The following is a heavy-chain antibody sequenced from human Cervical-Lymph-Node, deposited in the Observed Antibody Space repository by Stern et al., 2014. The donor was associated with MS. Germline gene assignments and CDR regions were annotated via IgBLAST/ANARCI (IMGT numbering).Heavy chain of an antibody. Sequence: QLVESGGGLVQPGRSLRLSCAASGFTFDDYAMHWVRQAPGKGLEWVSGIRWNSGSIGYADSVKGRFTISRDNAKISLYLQMNSLRAEDTALYCCAKETWMYYFDYWGQGTLVTVSS. CDR1: GFTFDDYA. J-gene: IGHJ4*02. CDR2: IRWNSGSI. V-gene: IGHV3-9*01. CDR3: AKETWMYYFDY. D-gene: IGHD2-2*03.